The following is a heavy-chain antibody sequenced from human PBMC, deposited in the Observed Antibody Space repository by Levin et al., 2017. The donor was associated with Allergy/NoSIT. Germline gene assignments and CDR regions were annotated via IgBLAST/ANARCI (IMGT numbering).Heavy chain of an antibody. D-gene: IGHD4-23*01. J-gene: IGHJ2*01. Sequence: SETLSLTCTVSGGSITNYYWSWIRQPAGKGLEWIGRIYTSGSANYNPSLKSRVTMSVDTSKNQFSLKLNSVTAADTAVYYCARSGGNSGWYFDLWGRGTLVTVSS. CDR3: ARSGGNSGWYFDL. CDR1: GGSITNYY. CDR2: IYTSGSA. V-gene: IGHV4-4*07.